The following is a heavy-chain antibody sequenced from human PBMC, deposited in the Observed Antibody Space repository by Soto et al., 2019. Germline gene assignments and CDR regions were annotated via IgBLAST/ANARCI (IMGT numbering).Heavy chain of an antibody. Sequence: QVQLVQSGAEVKKPGSSVKVSCKASGGTFSSYAISWVRQAPGQGLEWMGGTIPIFGTANYAQKFQGRVTITADKSSGTANLVLSGLRSEDSAVYYCASGGGDGYDILTGYYPGNVNWFDPWGQGTLVTVSS. J-gene: IGHJ5*02. D-gene: IGHD3-9*01. CDR3: ASGGGDGYDILTGYYPGNVNWFDP. CDR2: TIPIFGTA. V-gene: IGHV1-69*06. CDR1: GGTFSSYA.